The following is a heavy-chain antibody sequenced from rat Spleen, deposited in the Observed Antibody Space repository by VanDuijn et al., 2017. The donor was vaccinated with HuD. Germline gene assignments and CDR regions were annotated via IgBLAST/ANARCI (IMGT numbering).Heavy chain of an antibody. CDR2: ISYSGST. CDR1: GYSITSNY. V-gene: IGHV3-1*01. Sequence: EVQLQESGPGLVKPSQSLSLTCSVTGYSITSNYWGWIRKFPGNKMEWIGHISYSGSTSYNPSLKSRISITRDTSKNQFFLQINSVSTEDTATYYCARSLSYAHYFWYFNFWGPGTMVTVSS. D-gene: IGHD1-12*01. CDR3: ARSLSYAHYFWYFNF. J-gene: IGHJ1*01.